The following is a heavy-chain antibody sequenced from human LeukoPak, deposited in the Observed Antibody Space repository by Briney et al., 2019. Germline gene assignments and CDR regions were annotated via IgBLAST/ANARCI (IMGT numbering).Heavy chain of an antibody. CDR2: ISGDGGST. Sequence: GSLRFSCAASGFTFDDYAMHWVRQAPGKGLEWVSLISGDGGSTYYADSVKGRFTISRDNSKNSLYLQMNSLRTEDTALYYCAKDRSSSGYFYYFDYWGQGTLVTVSS. V-gene: IGHV3-43*02. CDR1: GFTFDDYA. J-gene: IGHJ4*02. CDR3: AKDRSSSGYFYYFDY. D-gene: IGHD3-22*01.